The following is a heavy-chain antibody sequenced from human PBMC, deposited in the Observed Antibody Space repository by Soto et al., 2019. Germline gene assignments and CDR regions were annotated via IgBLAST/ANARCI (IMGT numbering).Heavy chain of an antibody. D-gene: IGHD3-10*01. CDR3: ARDRYYGSGSYYCFDP. Sequence: SGTLSLTCTVSGGSIRSYYWSGIRQPPGKGLEWIGYIYYSGSTNYNPSLKSRVTISVDTSASTAYMELSSLRSEDTAVYYCARDRYYGSGSYYCFDPWGQGTLVTVSS. J-gene: IGHJ5*02. CDR1: GGSIRSYY. V-gene: IGHV4-59*01. CDR2: IYYSGST.